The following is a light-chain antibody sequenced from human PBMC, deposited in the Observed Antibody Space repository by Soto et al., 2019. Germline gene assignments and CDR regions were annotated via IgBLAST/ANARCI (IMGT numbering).Light chain of an antibody. J-gene: IGKJ1*01. Sequence: DIQMTQSPSTLSASVGDRVTITCRASQSISSWSAWYQQKPGKAPKLLIYKASSLESGVPSRFSGSGSGTEFTLTISSLQPDDFATYYCQQYNSYSTFGQGTRWISN. CDR1: QSISSW. V-gene: IGKV1-5*03. CDR3: QQYNSYST. CDR2: KAS.